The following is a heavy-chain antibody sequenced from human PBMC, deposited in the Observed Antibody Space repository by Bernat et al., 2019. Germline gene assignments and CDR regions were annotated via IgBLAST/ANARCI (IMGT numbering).Heavy chain of an antibody. CDR2: IASDGHTT. Sequence: EVQLVESGGGLVQPGGSLRLSCAASGFTISGYWMHWVRQAPGKGLVWVSRIASDGHTTTYADSVKGRFTISRDDAKNTLYLQMNNLRAEETAVYYCARDAYSGSGNYRGCWGQGTLVTVSS. D-gene: IGHD3-10*01. J-gene: IGHJ4*02. CDR1: GFTISGYW. CDR3: ARDAYSGSGNYRGC. V-gene: IGHV3-74*01.